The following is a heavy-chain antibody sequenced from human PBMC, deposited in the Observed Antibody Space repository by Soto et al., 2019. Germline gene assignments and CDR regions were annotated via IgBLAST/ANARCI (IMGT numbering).Heavy chain of an antibody. V-gene: IGHV4-34*01. CDR3: ARETSQNVYSNYGMDV. Sequence: SETLSLTCAIYGGSFSGFYCSWIRQPPGKGLEWIGEINDSGTTNYNPSLKSRVTISADTSKTHFSLRLTSVTAADTAAYYCARETSQNVYSNYGMDVWGQGTTVTVSS. CDR2: INDSGTT. CDR1: GGSFSGFY. J-gene: IGHJ6*02.